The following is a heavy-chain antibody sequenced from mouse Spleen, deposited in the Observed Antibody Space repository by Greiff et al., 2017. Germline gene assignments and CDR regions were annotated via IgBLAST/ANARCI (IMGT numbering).Heavy chain of an antibody. CDR2: IYPSDSET. J-gene: IGHJ2*01. V-gene: IGHV1-61*01. D-gene: IGHD2-2*01. CDR1: GYTFTSYW. Sequence: QVQLQQPGAELVRPGSSVKLSCKASGYTFTSYWMDWVKQRPGQGLEWIGNIYPSDSETHYNQKFKDKATLTVDKSSSTAYMQLSSLTSEDSAVYYCARSGYGYDFDYWGQGTTLTVSS. CDR3: ARSGYGYDFDY.